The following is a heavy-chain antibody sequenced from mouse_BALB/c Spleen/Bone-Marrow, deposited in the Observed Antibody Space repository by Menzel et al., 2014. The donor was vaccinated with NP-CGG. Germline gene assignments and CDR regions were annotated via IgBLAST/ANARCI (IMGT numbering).Heavy chain of an antibody. J-gene: IGHJ1*01. CDR3: ARSRYDGTYWYFNV. V-gene: IGHV1-39*01. D-gene: IGHD2-14*01. CDR1: GNSFTANN. CDR2: IDLYYGGT. Sequence: EVQLQQSGPELEKPGASVKISCKASGNSFTANNMNWVKQSNGKSLEWIGNIDLYYGGTSYNQKFKGKATLTVDKSSSTAYMQLKGLTSEDSAVYYCARSRYDGTYWYFNVWGAGTTVTVSS.